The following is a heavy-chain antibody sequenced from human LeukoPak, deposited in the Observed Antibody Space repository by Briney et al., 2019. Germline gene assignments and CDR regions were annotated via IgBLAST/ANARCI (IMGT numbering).Heavy chain of an antibody. Sequence: SETLSLTCTVSGGSISSYYWSWIRKPPGKGLEWIGYIYYSGSTNYNPSLKSRVTISVDTSKNQFSLKLSSVTAADTAVYYCARVNSGYDWARYYYYYYMDVWGKGTTVTVSS. J-gene: IGHJ6*03. CDR1: GGSISSYY. CDR2: IYYSGST. CDR3: ARVNSGYDWARYYYYYYMDV. V-gene: IGHV4-59*01. D-gene: IGHD5-12*01.